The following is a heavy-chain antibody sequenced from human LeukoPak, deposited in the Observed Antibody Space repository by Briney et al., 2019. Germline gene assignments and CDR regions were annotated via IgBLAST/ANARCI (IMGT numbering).Heavy chain of an antibody. CDR3: TRARLWFGELLGEFDP. CDR2: IRSKANSCAT. V-gene: IGHV3-73*01. J-gene: IGHJ5*02. Sequence: PGGSLRLSCAASGFTFSGSAMHWVRQASGKGLEWVGRIRSKANSCATAYAASVKGRFTISRDDSKNTAYLQMNSLKTEDTAVYYCTRARLWFGELLGEFDPWGQGTLVTVSS. CDR1: GFTFSGSA. D-gene: IGHD3-10*01.